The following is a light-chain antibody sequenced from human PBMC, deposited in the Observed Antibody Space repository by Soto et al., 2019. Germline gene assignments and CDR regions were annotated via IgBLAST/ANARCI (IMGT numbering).Light chain of an antibody. CDR2: SAS. Sequence: IQMTQSPSSLSASVGDRVTITCRASQGIRNDLGWYQQKPGKAPNLLIYSASTLYSGVPSRFSGSGSGTDFTLTISSLQPEDFATYYCQQADSFPLTFGPGTKVDIK. CDR3: QQADSFPLT. CDR1: QGIRND. J-gene: IGKJ3*01. V-gene: IGKV1-6*01.